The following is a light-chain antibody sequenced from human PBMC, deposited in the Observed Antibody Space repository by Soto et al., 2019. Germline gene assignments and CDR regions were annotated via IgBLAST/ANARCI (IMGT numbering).Light chain of an antibody. J-gene: IGLJ3*02. V-gene: IGLV1-40*01. CDR3: QSYDTSLSAWV. CDR2: GNN. CDR1: SSSIGAGYD. Sequence: QSVLTQPPSVSGAPGQRVTISCTGSSSSIGAGYDVHWYQQLPGTAPKLLIYGNNNRPSRVPDRFSGSKSGTSASLAITGLQAEDEAHYYCQSYDTSLSAWVFGGGTKLTVL.